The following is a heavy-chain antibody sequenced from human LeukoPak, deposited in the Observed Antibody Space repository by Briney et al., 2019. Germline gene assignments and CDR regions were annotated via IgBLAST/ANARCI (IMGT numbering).Heavy chain of an antibody. CDR1: GGSISSSSYY. Sequence: SETLSLTCIVSGGSISSSSYYWGWVRQPPGKGLEWIGSMFYSGSTYYKPSLKSRVTISVDTSKNQFSLKLSSVTAADTAVYYCARGPLYCSSTSCYISHSAGTDYWGQGTLVTVSS. CDR2: MFYSGST. J-gene: IGHJ4*02. CDR3: ARGPLYCSSTSCYISHSAGTDY. D-gene: IGHD2-2*01. V-gene: IGHV4-39*01.